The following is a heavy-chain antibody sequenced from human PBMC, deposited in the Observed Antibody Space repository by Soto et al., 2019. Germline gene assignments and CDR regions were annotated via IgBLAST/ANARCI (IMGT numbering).Heavy chain of an antibody. Sequence: EVQLLESGGGLVQPGGSLRLSCAASGFSFNNYAMNWVRQAPGQGLEWVSTISDSGSTYYADSVKGRFTISRDNSKNTLYLPMKSLRAEDTDVYFCAKDVGGHYCTPTSCLYFFHSWGRGTLVTVSS. CDR1: GFSFNNYA. D-gene: IGHD2-2*01. J-gene: IGHJ4*02. V-gene: IGHV3-23*01. CDR3: AKDVGGHYCTPTSCLYFFHS. CDR2: ISDSGST.